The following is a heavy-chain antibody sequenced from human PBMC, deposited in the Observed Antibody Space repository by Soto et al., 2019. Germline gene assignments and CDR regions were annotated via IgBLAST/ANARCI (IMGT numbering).Heavy chain of an antibody. CDR1: GGSISTNYW. Sequence: QVQLQESGPGLVKPSGTLSLTCAVSGGSISTNYWWSWVRQPQGKGLEWIGEIHHSGRTNYIQSLKIRDTMSLDKTNNRLSLKLSSVTTADTALYCCPRGFDYRWFYWGQGTLVTASS. D-gene: IGHD3-16*01. J-gene: IGHJ4*02. CDR2: IHHSGRT. V-gene: IGHV4-4*01. CDR3: PRGFDYRWFY.